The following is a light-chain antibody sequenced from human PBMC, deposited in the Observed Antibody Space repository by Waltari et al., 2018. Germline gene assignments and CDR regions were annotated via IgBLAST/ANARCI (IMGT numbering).Light chain of an antibody. CDR3: QQYNKWFPKT. V-gene: IGKV3-15*01. CDR2: GAF. Sequence: ETVMTQSPATRYVSPGERATLSCRASQGGRSNLAWYQQKPGQAPRLLIYGAFPRATCIPGRLSGSGSGTEFTLTISSLQSEDFAVYYCQQYNKWFPKTFGQGTKVEFK. CDR1: QGGRSN. J-gene: IGKJ1*01.